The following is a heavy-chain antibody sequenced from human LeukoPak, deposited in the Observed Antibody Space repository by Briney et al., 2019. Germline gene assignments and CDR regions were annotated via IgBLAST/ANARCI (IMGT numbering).Heavy chain of an antibody. V-gene: IGHV4-30-4*01. CDR3: ARGPPPDFDY. Sequence: SQTLSLTCTVSGGSISSGDYYWSWIRQPPGKGLEWIGYIYYSGSTYYNPSHKSRVTISVDTSKNQFSLKLNSVTAADTAVYYCARGPPPDFDYWGRGTLVTVSS. CDR1: GGSISSGDYY. J-gene: IGHJ4*02. CDR2: IYYSGST.